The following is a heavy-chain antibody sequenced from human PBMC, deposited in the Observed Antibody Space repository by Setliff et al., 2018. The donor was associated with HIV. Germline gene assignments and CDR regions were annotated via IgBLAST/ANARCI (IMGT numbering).Heavy chain of an antibody. J-gene: IGHJ4*02. V-gene: IGHV1-3*01. CDR3: AKDRWFGESAPRLLDY. CDR2: INCGNGAT. D-gene: IGHD3-10*01. CDR1: GYIYTNYA. Sequence: ASVKVSCKASGYIYTNYAIHWVRQAPGQGLEWMGWINCGNGATKYAQNFQDRFTITTDTSASTVYMELRSLRSEDTAVYYCAKDRWFGESAPRLLDYWGPGTQVTVSS.